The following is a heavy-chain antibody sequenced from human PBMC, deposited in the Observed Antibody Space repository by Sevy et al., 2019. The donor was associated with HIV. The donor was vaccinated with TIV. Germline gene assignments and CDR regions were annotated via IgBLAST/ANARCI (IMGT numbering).Heavy chain of an antibody. CDR3: AKGGGGSYYYGMDV. J-gene: IGHJ6*02. CDR2: ISWDGGST. V-gene: IGHV3-43*01. CDR1: GFTFDDYT. D-gene: IGHD1-26*01. Sequence: GGSLRLSCAASGFTFDDYTMHWVRQAPGKGLEWVSLISWDGGSTYYADSVKGRFTISRDNSKNSLYLQMNSLRTEDTALYYCAKGGGGSYYYGMDVWGQGTTVTVSS.